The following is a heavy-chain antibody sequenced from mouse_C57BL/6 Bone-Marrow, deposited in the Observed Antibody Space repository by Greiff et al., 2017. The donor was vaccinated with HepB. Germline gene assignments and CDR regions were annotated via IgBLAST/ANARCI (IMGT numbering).Heavy chain of an antibody. V-gene: IGHV1-81*01. D-gene: IGHD1-1*01. CDR1: GYTFTSYG. J-gene: IGHJ4*01. CDR2: IYPRSGNT. CDR3: ARTSRTTVVPYAMDY. Sequence: QVQLQQSGAELARPGASVKLSCKASGYTFTSYGISWVKQRTGQGLEWIGEIYPRSGNTYYNEKFKGKATLTADKSSSTAYMELRSLTSEDSAVYFCARTSRTTVVPYAMDYWGQGTSVTVSS.